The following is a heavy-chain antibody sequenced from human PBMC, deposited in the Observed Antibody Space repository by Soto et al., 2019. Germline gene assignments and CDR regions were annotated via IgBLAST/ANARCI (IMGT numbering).Heavy chain of an antibody. Sequence: QVQLQESGPGLVKPSETLSLTCTVSGGSISSYYWSWIRQPPGKGLEWIGYIYYSGSTNCSPSLKSRVTIAVDTSKKQFSLKLSSVTAADTAVYYCARVGIAVVMDYWGQGTLVTVSS. J-gene: IGHJ4*02. CDR2: IYYSGST. CDR3: ARVGIAVVMDY. CDR1: GGSISSYY. D-gene: IGHD6-19*01. V-gene: IGHV4-59*01.